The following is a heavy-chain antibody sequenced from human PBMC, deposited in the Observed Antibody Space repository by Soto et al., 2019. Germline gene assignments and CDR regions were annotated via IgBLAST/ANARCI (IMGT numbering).Heavy chain of an antibody. CDR2: ISYDGSNK. D-gene: IGHD6-19*01. CDR3: ARDPGRAVEYYYGMDV. CDR1: GFTFSSYA. Sequence: HPGGSLRLSCAASGFTFSSYAMHWVRQAPGKGLEWVAVISYDGSNKYYADSVKGRFTISRDNSKNTLYLQMNSLRAEDTAVYYCARDPGRAVEYYYGMDVWGQGTTVTVSS. J-gene: IGHJ6*02. V-gene: IGHV3-30-3*01.